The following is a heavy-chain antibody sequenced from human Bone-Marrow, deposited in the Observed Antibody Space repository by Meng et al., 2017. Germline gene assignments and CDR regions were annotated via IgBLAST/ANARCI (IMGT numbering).Heavy chain of an antibody. Sequence: SETLSLTCTVSGGSISSSSYYWGWIRQPPGKGLEWIGSIYYSGSTYYNPSLKSRVTISVDTSKNQFSLKLSSVTAADTAVYYCARDLGDLGIAVADYFDYWGQGTLVTVSS. CDR3: ARDLGDLGIAVADYFDY. D-gene: IGHD6-19*01. CDR1: GGSISSSSYY. CDR2: IYYSGST. J-gene: IGHJ4*02. V-gene: IGHV4-39*07.